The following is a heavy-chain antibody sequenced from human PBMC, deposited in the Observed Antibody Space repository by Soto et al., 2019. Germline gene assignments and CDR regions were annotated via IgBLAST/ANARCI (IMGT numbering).Heavy chain of an antibody. CDR1: GFTFTSSA. V-gene: IGHV1-2*02. CDR2: INPNSGNT. Sequence: ASVKVSCKASGFTFTSSAMQWVRQARGQGLEWMGWINPNSGNTNYAQKFQDRVTMTRDTSISTAYMELSRLRSDDTAVYYCAQMGSGGPDDAFDIWGQGTMVTVSS. D-gene: IGHD2-8*01. CDR3: AQMGSGGPDDAFDI. J-gene: IGHJ3*02.